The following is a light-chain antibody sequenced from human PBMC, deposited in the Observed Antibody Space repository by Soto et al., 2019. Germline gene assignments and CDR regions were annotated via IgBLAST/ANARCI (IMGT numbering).Light chain of an antibody. J-gene: IGKJ5*01. V-gene: IGKV3-11*01. Sequence: EVVFTQPPVTLSLSPCDRALFSRMASRSFRGLLAWYQQKPGQAPRVLIYDAYNRSTGIPARFSGSGSGTDFTLTISSLEPEDSAVYYCQQGHMWPITFGQGTRLEIK. CDR3: QQGHMWPIT. CDR1: RSFRGL. CDR2: DAY.